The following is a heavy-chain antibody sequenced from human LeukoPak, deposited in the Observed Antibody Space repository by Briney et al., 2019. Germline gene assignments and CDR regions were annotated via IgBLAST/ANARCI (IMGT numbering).Heavy chain of an antibody. CDR3: ARGGYYGSGNDFRFDP. CDR1: GGSISSSPYY. V-gene: IGHV4-39*07. Sequence: SETLPLTCTVSGGSISSSPYYWGWIRQPPGKGLEWIGSIYYSGTTHYSPSLESRVTISVDTSKNQFSLKLASVTAADTAVYYCARGGYYGSGNDFRFDPWGQGTLVTVSS. CDR2: IYYSGTT. J-gene: IGHJ5*02. D-gene: IGHD3-10*01.